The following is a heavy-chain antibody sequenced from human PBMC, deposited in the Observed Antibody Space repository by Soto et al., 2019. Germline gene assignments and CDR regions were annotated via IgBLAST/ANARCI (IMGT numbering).Heavy chain of an antibody. V-gene: IGHV4-34*01. J-gene: IGHJ5*02. CDR1: GGSFSGYY. Sequence: QVQLQQWGAGLLKPSETLSLTCAVYGGSFSGYYWNWIRQPPGKGLEWIGEINHSGSTNYNPSLTSRVTISVDATRTQFSLKLSSVTAADAAVYYCSGGGDWIDPWGQGTMVTVSS. D-gene: IGHD3-16*01. CDR2: INHSGST. CDR3: SGGGDWIDP.